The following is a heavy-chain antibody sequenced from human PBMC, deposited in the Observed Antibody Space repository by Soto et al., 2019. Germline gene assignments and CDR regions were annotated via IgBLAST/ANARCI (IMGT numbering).Heavy chain of an antibody. CDR1: GGSISSYY. V-gene: IGHV4-4*07. J-gene: IGHJ3*02. CDR2: IYTSGST. Sequence: TLSLTGTVSGGSISSYYWSWIRQPAGKGLEWIGRIYTSGSTNYNPSLKSRVTMSVDTSKNQFSLKLSSVTAADTAVYYCARAGTTVTTLWRAFDIWGQGTMVTVS. CDR3: ARAGTTVTTLWRAFDI. D-gene: IGHD4-17*01.